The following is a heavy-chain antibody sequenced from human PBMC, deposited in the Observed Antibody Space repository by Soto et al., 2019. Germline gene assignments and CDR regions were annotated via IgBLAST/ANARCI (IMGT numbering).Heavy chain of an antibody. D-gene: IGHD1-26*01. J-gene: IGHJ4*02. CDR2: ISGSGGDT. V-gene: IGHV3-23*01. CDR3: AKDSALPYSGSFFDY. Sequence: QPGGSLRLSCAASGFTFSSYSMSWVRQAPGKGLECVSSISGSGGDTFYAASVKGRFTISRDNSKNTLYLQMTGLRAEDTALYFCAKDSALPYSGSFFDYWGQGTLVTVSS. CDR1: GFTFSSYS.